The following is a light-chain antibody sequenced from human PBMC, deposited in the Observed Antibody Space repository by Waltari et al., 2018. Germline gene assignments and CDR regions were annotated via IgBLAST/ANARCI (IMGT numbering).Light chain of an antibody. J-gene: IGLJ2*01. V-gene: IGLV2-18*02. CDR3: NSYTGDRTVV. CDR1: SSDLGSYNR. CDR2: EVT. Sequence: QSALTQPPSVSGSPGPSVTISCTGTSSDLGSYNRVSWYQQPPGTAPKLIIYEVTNRPSGVPDRCSGSKSGNTASLTISGLQAEDEADYYCNSYTGDRTVVFGGGTRLTVL.